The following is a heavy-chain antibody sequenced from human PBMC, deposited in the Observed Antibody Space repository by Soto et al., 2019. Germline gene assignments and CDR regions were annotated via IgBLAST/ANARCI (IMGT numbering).Heavy chain of an antibody. D-gene: IGHD6-25*01. V-gene: IGHV5-51*01. Sequence: GESLKISCKASGYTFTSYWIAWVRQLPGKGLEWLGSVYPGDSDRRDNPTFQGHVTMSVDKSSNTVYLQWRSLNAPDTAMYYCARGGNQLEYWGQGVLVTVS. CDR2: VYPGDSDR. J-gene: IGHJ4*02. CDR3: ARGGNQLEY. CDR1: GYTFTSYW.